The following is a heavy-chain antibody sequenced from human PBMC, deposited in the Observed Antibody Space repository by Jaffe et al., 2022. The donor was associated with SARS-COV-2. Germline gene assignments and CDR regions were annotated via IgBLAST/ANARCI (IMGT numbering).Heavy chain of an antibody. CDR1: GDNLNDLS. D-gene: IGHD3-9*01. CDR3: AAVQSLKYFDWLSFDF. J-gene: IGHJ4*02. V-gene: IGHV1-24*01. CDR2: FDPEDGET. Sequence: QVQLVQSGAEVQKPGGSVKVSCKVSGDNLNDLSIHWVRQTPAKGLEWMGGFDPEDGETLYAEKFQGRFTMTDDTSANTAHMELDNLRSDDTAVYYCAAVQSLKYFDWLSFDFWGQGTLLTVSS.